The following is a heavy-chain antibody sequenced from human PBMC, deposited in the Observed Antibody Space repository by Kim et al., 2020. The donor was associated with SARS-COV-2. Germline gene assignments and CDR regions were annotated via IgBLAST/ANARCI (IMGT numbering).Heavy chain of an antibody. V-gene: IGHV4-59*01. CDR3: ARADGMDV. CDR2: GST. J-gene: IGHJ6*02. Sequence: GSTNYNPSLKSRVTISVDTSKNQFSLKLSSVTAADTAVYYCARADGMDVWGQGTTVTVSS.